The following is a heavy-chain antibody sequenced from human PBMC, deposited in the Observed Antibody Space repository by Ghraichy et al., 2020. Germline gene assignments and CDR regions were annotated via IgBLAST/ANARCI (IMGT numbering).Heavy chain of an antibody. CDR3: LGGTYQHDISDRRYFDY. D-gene: IGHD3-22*01. V-gene: IGHV3-73*01. Sequence: GGSLRLSCAATGFNLSGSVMHWVRQASGKGLEWVGRIRTKDVNYATAYTASVKGRFTISRDDSRNTAYLQMNSLTTEDTAVYFCLGGTYQHDISDRRYFDYWGQGTLVTVSS. J-gene: IGHJ4*02. CDR2: IRTKDVNYAT. CDR1: GFNLSGSV.